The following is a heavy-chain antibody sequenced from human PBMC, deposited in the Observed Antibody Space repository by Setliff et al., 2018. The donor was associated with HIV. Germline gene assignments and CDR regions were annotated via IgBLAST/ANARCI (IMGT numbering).Heavy chain of an antibody. Sequence: ASVKVSCKASGYTFSGYYMHWVRQAPGQGLEWMGRINPNSGATNYAQKFQGRVTMTRDTSISTAFMEVSRLTSDDTAVYYCARESRDIVATSPLDYWGQGTLVTVSS. J-gene: IGHJ4*02. CDR2: INPNSGAT. CDR3: ARESRDIVATSPLDY. V-gene: IGHV1-2*06. CDR1: GYTFSGYY. D-gene: IGHD5-12*01.